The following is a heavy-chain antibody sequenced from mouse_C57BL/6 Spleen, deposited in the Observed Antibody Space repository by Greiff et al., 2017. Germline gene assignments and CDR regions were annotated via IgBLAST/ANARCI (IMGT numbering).Heavy chain of an antibody. CDR1: GYSITSGYD. Sequence: EVKLVESGPGMVKPSQSLSLTCTVTGYSITSGYDWHWIRHFPGNKLEWMGYISYSGSTNYNPSLKSRISITHDTSKNHFFLKLNSVTTEDTATYYSARGANYYGSSYSAMDYWGQGTSVTVSS. CDR2: ISYSGST. J-gene: IGHJ4*01. D-gene: IGHD1-1*01. V-gene: IGHV3-1*01. CDR3: ARGANYYGSSYSAMDY.